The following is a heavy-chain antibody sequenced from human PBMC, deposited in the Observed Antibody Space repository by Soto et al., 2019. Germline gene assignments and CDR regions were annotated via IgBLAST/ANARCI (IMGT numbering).Heavy chain of an antibody. V-gene: IGHV3-53*01. CDR1: GFTVSSNY. D-gene: IGHD4-17*01. Sequence: GGSLRLSCAASGFTVSSNYMSWVRQAPGKGLEWVSVIYSGGSTYYADSVKGRFTISRDNSKNTLYLQMNSLRAEDTAVYYCARDLGYGDYVGFDYWGQGTLVTAPQ. J-gene: IGHJ4*02. CDR2: IYSGGST. CDR3: ARDLGYGDYVGFDY.